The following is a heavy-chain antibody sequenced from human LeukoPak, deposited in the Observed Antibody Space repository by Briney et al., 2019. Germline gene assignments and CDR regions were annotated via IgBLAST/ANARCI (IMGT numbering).Heavy chain of an antibody. CDR1: GYTFTSYY. D-gene: IGHD3-3*01. CDR2: INPSGGST. V-gene: IGHV1-46*01. CDR3: AREDRFLEWEDETQNWFDP. Sequence: GASVKVSCKASGYTFTSYYMHWVRQAPGQGLEWMGIINPSGGSTSYAQKFQGRVTMTRDTSISTAYMELSRLRSDDTAVYYCAREDRFLEWEDETQNWFDPWGQGTLVTVSS. J-gene: IGHJ5*02.